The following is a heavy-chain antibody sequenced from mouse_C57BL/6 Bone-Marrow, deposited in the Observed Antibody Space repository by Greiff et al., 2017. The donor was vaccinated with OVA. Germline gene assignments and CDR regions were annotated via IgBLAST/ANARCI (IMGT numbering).Heavy chain of an antibody. Sequence: DVMLVESGGDLVKPGGSLKLSCAASGFTFSSYGMSWVRQTPDKRLEWVATISSGGSYTYYPDSVKGRFTISRDNAKNTLYLQMSSLKSEDTAMYYCARDDYDEGFAYWGQGTLVTVSA. V-gene: IGHV5-6*02. D-gene: IGHD2-4*01. CDR3: ARDDYDEGFAY. CDR1: GFTFSSYG. J-gene: IGHJ3*01. CDR2: ISSGGSYT.